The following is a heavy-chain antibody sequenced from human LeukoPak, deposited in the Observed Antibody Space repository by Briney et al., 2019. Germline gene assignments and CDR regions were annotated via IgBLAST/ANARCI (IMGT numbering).Heavy chain of an antibody. D-gene: IGHD4-11*01. CDR3: ARDHNYAFDN. J-gene: IGHJ4*02. V-gene: IGHV3-48*04. Sequence: GGSLSLSFQASEFTFNDYSMNWVRQAPGKGLEWISYIGIDSGNTKYADSVKGRFTISGDNAKSSLYLQMNSLRVEDTAVYYCARDHNYAFDNWGQGTLVTVSS. CDR2: IGIDSGNT. CDR1: EFTFNDYS.